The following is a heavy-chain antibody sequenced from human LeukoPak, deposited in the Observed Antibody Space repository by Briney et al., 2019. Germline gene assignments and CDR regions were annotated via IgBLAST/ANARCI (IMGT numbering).Heavy chain of an antibody. D-gene: IGHD2-8*01. CDR2: ILYDGSDS. Sequence: GGSLRLSCAASGFTFRSHGMHWVRQAPGKGLEWVGVILYDGSDSYYTDSVKGRFTLSRDNSKNTLYLQMNSLRAEDTAVYFCARDLGYCTNGVCHTRFDYWGQGTLVAVSS. CDR3: ARDLGYCTNGVCHTRFDY. J-gene: IGHJ4*02. CDR1: GFTFRSHG. V-gene: IGHV3-33*05.